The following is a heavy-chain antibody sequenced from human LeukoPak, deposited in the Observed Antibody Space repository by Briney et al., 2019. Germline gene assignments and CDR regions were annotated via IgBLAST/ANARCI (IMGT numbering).Heavy chain of an antibody. J-gene: IGHJ4*02. Sequence: PSETLSLTCTVSGGSISSGSYYWSWIRQPAGKGLEWIGRIYTSGSTNYNPSLKSRVTISVDTSKNQFSLKRSPLTAAETAVYYCARYYDSSGYRYFDYWGQGTLVTVSS. CDR2: IYTSGST. V-gene: IGHV4-61*02. CDR1: GGSISSGSYY. D-gene: IGHD3-22*01. CDR3: ARYYDSSGYRYFDY.